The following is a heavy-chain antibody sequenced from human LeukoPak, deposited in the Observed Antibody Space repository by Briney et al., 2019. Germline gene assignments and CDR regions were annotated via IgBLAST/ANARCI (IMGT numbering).Heavy chain of an antibody. Sequence: GASVKVSCKASGYTFTSYGISWVRQAPGQGLEWMGRIIPIFGTANYAQKFQGRVTITTDESTSTAYMELSSLRSEDTAVYYCAHMGSGGYSYGLGVPGDYWGQGTLVTVSS. D-gene: IGHD5-18*01. CDR3: AHMGSGGYSYGLGVPGDY. CDR1: GYTFTSYG. CDR2: IIPIFGTA. J-gene: IGHJ4*02. V-gene: IGHV1-69*05.